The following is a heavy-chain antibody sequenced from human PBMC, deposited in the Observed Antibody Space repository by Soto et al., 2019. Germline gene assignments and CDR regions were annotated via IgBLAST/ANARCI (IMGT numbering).Heavy chain of an antibody. CDR3: ARERYCSGGSCYSGWFDP. D-gene: IGHD2-15*01. CDR2: ISAYNGNT. J-gene: IGHJ5*02. V-gene: IGHV1-18*01. CDR1: GYTFTSYG. Sequence: ASVKVSCKASGYTFTSYGISWVRQAPGQGLEWMGWISAYNGNTNYAQKLQGRVTMTTDTSTRTAYMELRSLRSDDTAVYYCARERYCSGGSCYSGWFDPWGQGTLVTVSS.